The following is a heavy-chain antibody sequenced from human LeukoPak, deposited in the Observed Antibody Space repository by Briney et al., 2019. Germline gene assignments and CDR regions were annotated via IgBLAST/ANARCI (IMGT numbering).Heavy chain of an antibody. V-gene: IGHV1-18*01. D-gene: IGHD6-13*01. Sequence: GASVKVSCKASGYTFTSYGISWVRQAPGQGLEWMGWISAYNGNTNDAQKLQGRVTMTTDTSTSTAYMELRSLRSDDTAVYYCARRIASSSWDTKGYYFDYWGQGTLVTVSS. J-gene: IGHJ4*02. CDR1: GYTFTSYG. CDR3: ARRIASSSWDTKGYYFDY. CDR2: ISAYNGNT.